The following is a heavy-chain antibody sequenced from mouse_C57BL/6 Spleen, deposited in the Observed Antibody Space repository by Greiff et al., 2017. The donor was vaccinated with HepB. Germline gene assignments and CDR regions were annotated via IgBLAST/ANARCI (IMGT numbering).Heavy chain of an antibody. CDR1: GFTFSSYA. V-gene: IGHV5-4*03. CDR3: ARGGRSDY. CDR2: ISDGGSYT. J-gene: IGHJ2*01. D-gene: IGHD1-1*01. Sequence: EVKLVESGGGLVKPGGSLKLSCAASGFTFSSYAMSWVRQTPEKRLEWVATISDGGSYTYYPDNVKGRFTISRDNAKNNLYLQMSHLKSEDTAMYYCARGGRSDYWGQGTTLTVSS.